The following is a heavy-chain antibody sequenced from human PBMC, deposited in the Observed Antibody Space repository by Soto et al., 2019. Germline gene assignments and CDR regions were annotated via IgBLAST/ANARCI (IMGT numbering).Heavy chain of an antibody. D-gene: IGHD2-2*01. CDR2: ISGSGGST. CDR3: AKGIVGWYSHSTLAE. J-gene: IGHJ4*01. V-gene: IGHV3-23*01. Sequence: APGLSLAAYGFTFSSYAMSWVRQAPGKGLEWVSAISGSGGSTYYADSVKGRFTISRDNSKNTLYLQMNSLRAEDTAVYYCAKGIVGWYSHSTLAEWVQGNLV. CDR1: GFTFSSYA.